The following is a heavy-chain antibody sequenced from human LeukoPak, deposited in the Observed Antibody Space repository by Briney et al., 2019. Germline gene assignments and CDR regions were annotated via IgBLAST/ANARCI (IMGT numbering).Heavy chain of an antibody. Sequence: SGGSLRLSCAASGFTFNSYAMSWVRQAPGKGLEWVSGISGSGGSTYYADSVKGRFTISRDNSKNTLYLQMNSLRAEDTAVYYCAKDRFPPSSGYGDYWGQGTLVTVSS. CDR2: ISGSGGST. J-gene: IGHJ4*02. D-gene: IGHD3-22*01. CDR1: GFTFNSYA. CDR3: AKDRFPPSSGYGDY. V-gene: IGHV3-23*01.